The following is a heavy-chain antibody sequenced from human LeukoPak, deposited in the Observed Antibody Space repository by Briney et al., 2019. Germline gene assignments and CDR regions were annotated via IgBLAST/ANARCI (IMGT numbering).Heavy chain of an antibody. V-gene: IGHV1-69*04. CDR1: GGTFSSYA. CDR3: ASQRHYYDSSGLELDY. Sequence: SAKVSCKASGGTFSSYAISWVRQAPGQGLEWMGRIIPILGIANYAQKFQGRVTITADKSTSTAYMELSSLRSEDTAVYYCASQRHYYDSSGLELDYWGQGTLVTVSS. D-gene: IGHD3-22*01. J-gene: IGHJ4*02. CDR2: IIPILGIA.